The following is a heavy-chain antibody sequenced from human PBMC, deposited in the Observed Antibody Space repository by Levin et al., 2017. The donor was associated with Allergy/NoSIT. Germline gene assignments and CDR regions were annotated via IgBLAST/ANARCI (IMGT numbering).Heavy chain of an antibody. D-gene: IGHD5-18*01. V-gene: IGHV4-59*01. Sequence: SETLSLTCTVSGGSISSYYWSWIRQPPGKGLEWIGYIYYSGSTNYNPSLKSRVTISVDTSKNQFSLKLSSVTAADTAVYYCARGPPLHSYGPYYYYYGMDVWGQGTTVTVSS. CDR3: ARGPPLHSYGPYYYYYGMDV. J-gene: IGHJ6*02. CDR1: GGSISSYY. CDR2: IYYSGST.